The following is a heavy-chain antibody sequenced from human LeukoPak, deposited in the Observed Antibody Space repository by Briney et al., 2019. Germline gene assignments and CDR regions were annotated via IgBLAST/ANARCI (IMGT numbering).Heavy chain of an antibody. CDR2: ISGSGGST. D-gene: IGHD2-2*01. CDR1: GFTFSSYA. Sequence: AGGSLRLSCAASGFTFSSYAMSWVRQAPGKGLEWVSAISGSGGSTYYADSVKGRFTISRDNSKNTLYLQMNSLRAEDTAVYYCAKDDGGAIVVVPAATLDYWGQGTLVTVSS. V-gene: IGHV3-23*01. CDR3: AKDDGGAIVVVPAATLDY. J-gene: IGHJ4*02.